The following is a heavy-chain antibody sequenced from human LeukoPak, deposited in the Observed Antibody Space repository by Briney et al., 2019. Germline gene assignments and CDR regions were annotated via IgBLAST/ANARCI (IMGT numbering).Heavy chain of an antibody. Sequence: ASVKVSCKASGYTFTSYGISWVRQAPGQGLEWMGWISAYNGNTNYAQKLQGRVTMTTDTSTSTAYMELRSLRSDDTAVYYCARDGKLASSSSTYYYYYYYMDVWGKGTTVTVSS. D-gene: IGHD6-6*01. CDR2: ISAYNGNT. CDR3: ARDGKLASSSSTYYYYYYYMDV. V-gene: IGHV1-18*01. CDR1: GYTFTSYG. J-gene: IGHJ6*03.